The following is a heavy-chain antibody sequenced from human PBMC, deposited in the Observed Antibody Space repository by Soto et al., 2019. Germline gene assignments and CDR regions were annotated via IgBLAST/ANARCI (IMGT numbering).Heavy chain of an antibody. CDR3: ARRHQRDYGDFSYFDY. CDR1: GGSISSGDYY. J-gene: IGHJ4*02. D-gene: IGHD4-17*01. V-gene: IGHV4-30-4*01. CDR2: IYYSGST. Sequence: SETLSLTCTVSGGSISSGDYYWSWIRRPPGKGLEWIGYIYYSGSTYYNPSLKSRVTISVDTSKNQFSLKLSSVTAADTAVYYCARRHQRDYGDFSYFDYWGQGTLVTVSS.